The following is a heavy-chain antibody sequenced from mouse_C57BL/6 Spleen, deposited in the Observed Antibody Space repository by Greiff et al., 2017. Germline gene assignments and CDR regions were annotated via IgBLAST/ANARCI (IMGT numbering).Heavy chain of an antibody. CDR2: IDPSDSET. CDR1: GYTFTSYW. V-gene: IGHV1-52*01. Sequence: QVQLQQPGAELVRPGSSVKLSCKASGYTFTSYWMHWVKQRPIQGLEWIGNIDPSDSETHYNQKFKDKATLTVDKSSSTAYMQLSSLTSEDCAVYYCARYYYGSRGYAMDYWGQGTSVTVSS. D-gene: IGHD1-1*01. J-gene: IGHJ4*01. CDR3: ARYYYGSRGYAMDY.